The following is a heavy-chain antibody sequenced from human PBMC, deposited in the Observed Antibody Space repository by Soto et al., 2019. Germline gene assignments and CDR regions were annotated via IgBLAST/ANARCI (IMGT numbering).Heavy chain of an antibody. Sequence: QVQLVESGGGVVQPGRSLRLSCAASGFTFSSYGMHWFRQAPGKGLEWVAVIWYDGSNKYYADSVKGRFTISRDNSKNTLYLQMNSLRAEDTAVYYCARDREPYSNYGYYYYGMDVWGQGTTVTVSS. V-gene: IGHV3-33*01. CDR2: IWYDGSNK. CDR1: GFTFSSYG. D-gene: IGHD4-4*01. CDR3: ARDREPYSNYGYYYYGMDV. J-gene: IGHJ6*02.